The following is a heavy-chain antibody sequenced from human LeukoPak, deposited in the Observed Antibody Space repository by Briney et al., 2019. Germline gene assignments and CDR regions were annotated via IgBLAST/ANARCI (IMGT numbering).Heavy chain of an antibody. CDR3: ARDNYGAEEGIGSSLVWLDP. J-gene: IGHJ5*02. V-gene: IGHV7-4-1*02. Sequence: GASVKVSCKASGYTFTGYYMHWVRQAPGQGLEWMGWIDTNTGNPTYAQGFTERFVFSLDTSVNTAYLQINSLKSEDTAVYYCARDNYGAEEGIGSSLVWLDPWGQGTLVTVSS. CDR1: GYTFTGYY. D-gene: IGHD6-13*01. CDR2: IDTNTGNP.